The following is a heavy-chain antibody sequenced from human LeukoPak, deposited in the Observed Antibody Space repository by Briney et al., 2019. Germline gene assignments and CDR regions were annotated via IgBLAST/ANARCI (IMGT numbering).Heavy chain of an antibody. CDR1: GGSFSGYY. Sequence: SETLSLTCAVYGGSFSGYYWSWIRQPPGKGLEWIGEINHSGSTNYNPSLKSRVTISVDTSKNQFSLKLSSVTAADTAVYYCAIVGGYLYMDVWGKGTTVTISS. D-gene: IGHD1-26*01. J-gene: IGHJ6*03. CDR2: INHSGST. CDR3: AIVGGYLYMDV. V-gene: IGHV4-34*01.